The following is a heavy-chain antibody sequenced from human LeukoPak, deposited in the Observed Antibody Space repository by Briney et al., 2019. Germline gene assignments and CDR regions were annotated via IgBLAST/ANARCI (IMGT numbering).Heavy chain of an antibody. CDR3: ARHGVSGSSSGYYPPPHYFDY. D-gene: IGHD3-22*01. CDR2: IYPGDSDT. CDR1: GYSFTSYW. J-gene: IGHJ4*02. V-gene: IGHV5-51*01. Sequence: GESLNISCKGSGYSFTSYWIGWVRQMPGKGLEWMGIIYPGDSDTRYSPSFQGQVTISADKSISTAYLQWSSLKASDTAMYYCARHGVSGSSSGYYPPPHYFDYWGQGTLVTVSS.